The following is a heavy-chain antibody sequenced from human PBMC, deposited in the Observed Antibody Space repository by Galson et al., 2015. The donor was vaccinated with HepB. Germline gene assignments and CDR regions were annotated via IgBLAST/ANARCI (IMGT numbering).Heavy chain of an antibody. V-gene: IGHV1-8*01. Sequence: QSGAEVKKPGASVKVSCKASGYTFTSYDINWVRQATGQGLEWMGWMNPNSGNTGYAQKFQGRVTMTRNTSISTAYMELKSLTSEDTAVYYCANSYCSSTSCYDYFDYWGQGTLVTVSS. CDR2: MNPNSGNT. CDR3: ANSYCSSTSCYDYFDY. CDR1: GYTFTSYD. J-gene: IGHJ4*02. D-gene: IGHD2-2*01.